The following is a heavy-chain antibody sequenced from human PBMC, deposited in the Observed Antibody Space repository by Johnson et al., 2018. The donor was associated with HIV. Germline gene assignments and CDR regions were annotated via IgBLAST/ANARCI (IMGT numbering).Heavy chain of an antibody. Sequence: QVQLVESGGGVVQPGRSLRLSCAASRFTFSSYAMHWVRQAPGKGLEWVAIIRYDGSNKYYADSVKGRFTISRDNSKNTLYLQMNSLRAEDTAGYYCAKVLGYSSSSRDAFDIWGQGTMVTVSS. CDR3: AKVLGYSSSSRDAFDI. CDR1: RFTFSSYA. CDR2: IRYDGSNK. D-gene: IGHD6-6*01. V-gene: IGHV3-30*02. J-gene: IGHJ3*02.